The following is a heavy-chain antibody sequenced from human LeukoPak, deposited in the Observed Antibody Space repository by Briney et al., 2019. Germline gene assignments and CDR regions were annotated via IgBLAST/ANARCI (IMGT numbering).Heavy chain of an antibody. CDR1: GFTFSSYG. V-gene: IGHV3-15*01. CDR2: IKSKTDGGTT. D-gene: IGHD1-26*01. CDR3: TTLEWELLDAFDI. J-gene: IGHJ3*02. Sequence: GGSLRLSCAASGFTFSSYGMHWVRQAPGKGLEWVGRIKSKTDGGTTDYAAPVKGRFTISRDDSKNTLYLQMNSLKTEDTAVYYCTTLEWELLDAFDIWGQGTMVTVSS.